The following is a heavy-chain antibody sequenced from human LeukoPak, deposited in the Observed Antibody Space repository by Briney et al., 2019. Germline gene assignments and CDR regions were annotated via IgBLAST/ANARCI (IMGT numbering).Heavy chain of an antibody. Sequence: SETLSLSCGVYGGSFSGYYLTWIRQPPGKGLEWIGEIHPSGSPNYNPSLKSRVTISVDTSKNQFSLKLSSVTAADTAVYYCARDTFWEYYYDSSGYYLPNWFDPWGQGTLVTVSS. CDR3: ARDTFWEYYYDSSGYYLPNWFDP. V-gene: IGHV4-34*01. CDR2: IHPSGSP. CDR1: GGSFSGYY. J-gene: IGHJ5*02. D-gene: IGHD3-22*01.